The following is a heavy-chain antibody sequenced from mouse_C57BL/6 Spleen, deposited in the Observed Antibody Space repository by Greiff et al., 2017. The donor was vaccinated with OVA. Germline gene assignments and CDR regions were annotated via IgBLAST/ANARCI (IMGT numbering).Heavy chain of an antibody. Sequence: EVKLMESGGGLVKPGGSLKLSCAASGFTFSDYGMHWVRQAPEKGLEWVAYISSGSSTIYYADTVKGRFTISRDNAKNTLFLQMTSLRSEDTAMYYCARESHYYGSSYQAWFAYWGKGTLVTVSA. CDR1: GFTFSDYG. J-gene: IGHJ3*01. D-gene: IGHD1-1*01. CDR3: ARESHYYGSSYQAWFAY. V-gene: IGHV5-17*01. CDR2: ISSGSSTI.